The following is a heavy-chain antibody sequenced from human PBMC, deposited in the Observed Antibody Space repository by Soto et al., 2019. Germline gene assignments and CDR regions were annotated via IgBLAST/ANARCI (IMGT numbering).Heavy chain of an antibody. CDR1: VFTFSNYY. D-gene: IGHD1-26*01. CDR3: ARDVGGAHYGMEL. Sequence: GGSLRLSCAAFVFTFSNYYMNWVRQAPGKGLECVSYISSGSSTRYYADSVKGRFTISRDNAKKSLYLQMNSLRDDDTAVYYCARDVGGAHYGMELWGQGTQVTVSS. V-gene: IGHV3-48*02. CDR2: ISSGSSTR. J-gene: IGHJ6*02.